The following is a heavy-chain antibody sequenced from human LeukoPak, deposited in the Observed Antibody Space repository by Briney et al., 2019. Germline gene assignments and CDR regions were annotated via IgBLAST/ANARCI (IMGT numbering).Heavy chain of an antibody. CDR1: GGSISGFY. D-gene: IGHD3-16*02. V-gene: IGHV4-59*01. CDR2: IYNTGSI. CDR3: AREYGGYRPLDS. Sequence: SETLSLTCTVSGGSISGFYWSWVRQPPGKGLEWIGFIYNTGSINSSLKSRVTISVDKSKNQISLKLSSVTAADTAVYYCAREYGGYRPLDSWGQGTLVTVSS. J-gene: IGHJ4*02.